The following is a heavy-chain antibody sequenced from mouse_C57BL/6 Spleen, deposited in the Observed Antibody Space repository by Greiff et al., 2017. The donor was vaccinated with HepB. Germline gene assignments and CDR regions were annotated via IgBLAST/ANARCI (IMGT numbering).Heavy chain of an antibody. CDR1: GYTFTSYW. Sequence: QVQLKQPGAELVRPGTSVKLSCKASGYTFTSYWMHWVKQRPGQGLEWIGVIDPSDSYTNYNQKFKGKATLTVDTSSSTAYMQLSSLTSEDSAVYYCAREITTVVADYYAMDYWGQGTSVTVSS. V-gene: IGHV1-59*01. D-gene: IGHD1-1*01. CDR3: AREITTVVADYYAMDY. J-gene: IGHJ4*01. CDR2: IDPSDSYT.